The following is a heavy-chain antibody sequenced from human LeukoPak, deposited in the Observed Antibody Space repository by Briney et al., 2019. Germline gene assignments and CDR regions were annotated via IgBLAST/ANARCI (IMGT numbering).Heavy chain of an antibody. CDR2: IYSGGST. CDR3: ATTTGNYLTFDY. D-gene: IGHD1-1*01. J-gene: IGHJ4*02. V-gene: IGHV3-53*01. Sequence: PGGSLRLSCAASGFTVSSNYMSWVRQAPGKGLEWVSVIYSGGSTYYADSVKGRFTVSRDNSKNTLYLQMNSLRAEDTAVYYCATTTGNYLTFDYWGQGTLVTVSS. CDR1: GFTVSSNY.